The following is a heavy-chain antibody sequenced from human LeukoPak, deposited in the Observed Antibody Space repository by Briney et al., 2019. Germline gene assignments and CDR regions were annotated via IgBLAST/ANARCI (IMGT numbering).Heavy chain of an antibody. CDR1: GYTFTDSY. CDR2: INLKSGDA. V-gene: IGHV1-2*02. J-gene: IGHJ4*02. D-gene: IGHD2-21*02. Sequence: ASVKVSCKASGYTFTDSYMHWVRQAPGQGLEYLAWINLKSGDAKYAQKFQGRVTMTRDTSINTAYMDLGSLRSDDTAVYYCAREGRHCGGDCYSLDSWGQGTLVTVSS. CDR3: AREGRHCGGDCYSLDS.